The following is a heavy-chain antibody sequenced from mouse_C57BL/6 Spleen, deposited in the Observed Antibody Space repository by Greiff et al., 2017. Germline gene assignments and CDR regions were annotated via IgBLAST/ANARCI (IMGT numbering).Heavy chain of an antibody. V-gene: IGHV5-17*01. CDR1: GFTFSDSG. CDR2: ISSGSSTI. CDR3: ARRSTTVVANYFDY. D-gene: IGHD1-1*01. J-gene: IGHJ2*01. Sequence: EVQLQESGGGLVKPGGSLKLSCAASGFTFSDSGMHWVRQAPEKGLEWVAYISSGSSTIYYADTVTGRFTISRDNAKNNLFLQMTSLGSEDTAMYYCARRSTTVVANYFDYWGQGTTLTVSS.